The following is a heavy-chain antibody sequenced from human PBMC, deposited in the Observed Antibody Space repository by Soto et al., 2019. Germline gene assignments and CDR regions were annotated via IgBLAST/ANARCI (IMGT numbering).Heavy chain of an antibody. Sequence: ASVKVSCKASGYTFTSYAMHWVRQAPGQRLEWMGWINAGNGNTKYSQKFQGRVTITRDTSASTAYMELSSLRSEDTAVYYCARDRWLVVRNYYYYYMEVWGKGTTVTLSS. D-gene: IGHD6-19*01. CDR1: GYTFTSYA. CDR2: INAGNGNT. J-gene: IGHJ6*03. CDR3: ARDRWLVVRNYYYYYMEV. V-gene: IGHV1-3*01.